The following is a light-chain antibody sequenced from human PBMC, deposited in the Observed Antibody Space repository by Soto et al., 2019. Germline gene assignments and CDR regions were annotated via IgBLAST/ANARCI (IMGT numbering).Light chain of an antibody. CDR1: QSISSW. Sequence: DIQMTQSPSTLSASVGDRVTITCRASQSISSWLAWYQQKPGKAPKLLIQKASSLESGVPSRFSGSGSGTEFTLTISSLQPDDFATYYCQQYNTYPLIFGGGNKVEIK. J-gene: IGKJ4*01. V-gene: IGKV1-5*03. CDR3: QQYNTYPLI. CDR2: KAS.